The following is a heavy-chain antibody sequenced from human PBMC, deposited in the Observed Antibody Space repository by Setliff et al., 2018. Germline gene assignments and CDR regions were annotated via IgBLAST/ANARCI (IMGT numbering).Heavy chain of an antibody. D-gene: IGHD3-22*01. CDR2: IIPILGIA. J-gene: IGHJ4*02. Sequence: ASVKVSCKASGGTFSSYAISWVRQAPGQGLEWMGGIIPILGIANYAQQFQGRVTITADKSTGIIYMELTSLRSDDTAVYYCARHPPPPNYFDIGALDSWGQGTLVTVSS. V-gene: IGHV1-69*10. CDR1: GGTFSSYA. CDR3: ARHPPPPNYFDIGALDS.